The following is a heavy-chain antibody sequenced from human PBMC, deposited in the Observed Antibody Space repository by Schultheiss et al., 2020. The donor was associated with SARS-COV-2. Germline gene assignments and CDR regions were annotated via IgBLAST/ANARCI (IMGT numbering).Heavy chain of an antibody. J-gene: IGHJ4*02. CDR3: ARYSSSDY. CDR2: ISGSGGST. V-gene: IGHV3-23*01. D-gene: IGHD6-13*01. CDR1: GFTFSDYY. Sequence: GGSLRLSCAASGFTFSDYYMSWIRQAPGKGLEWVSAISGSGGSTYYADSVKGRFTISRDNSKNTLYLQMNSLRAEDTAVYYCARYSSSDYWGQGTLVTVSS.